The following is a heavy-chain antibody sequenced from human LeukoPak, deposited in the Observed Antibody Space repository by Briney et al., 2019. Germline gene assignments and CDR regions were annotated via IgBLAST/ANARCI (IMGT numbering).Heavy chain of an antibody. CDR3: ARGDQPFGYFDY. CDR2: ISSSSSYI. J-gene: IGHJ4*02. CDR1: GFTFSSYS. D-gene: IGHD2-2*01. V-gene: IGHV3-21*01. Sequence: PGGSLRLSCAASGFTFSSYSMNWVRQAPGKGLEWVSSISSSSSYIYHADSVKGRFTISRDNAKNSLYLQMNSLRAEDTAVYYCARGDQPFGYFDYWGQGTLVTVSS.